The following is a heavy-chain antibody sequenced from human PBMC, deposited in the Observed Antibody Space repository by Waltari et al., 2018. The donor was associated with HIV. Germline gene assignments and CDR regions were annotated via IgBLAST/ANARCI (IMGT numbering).Heavy chain of an antibody. V-gene: IGHV4-34*01. J-gene: IGHJ5*02. CDR1: GGHSSGYH. CDR2: INHSGST. D-gene: IGHD3-10*01. CDR3: ARAFRPRGYYGSGSYYNPWFDP. Sequence: QVQLQQWGAGLLKPSETLSLTCAVYGGHSSGYHWSWIRQPPGKGLELIGEINHSGSTKYNPSLKSRVNISVDTSKDQFSLKLSFVTAADTAVYYCARAFRPRGYYGSGSYYNPWFDPWGQGTLVTVSS.